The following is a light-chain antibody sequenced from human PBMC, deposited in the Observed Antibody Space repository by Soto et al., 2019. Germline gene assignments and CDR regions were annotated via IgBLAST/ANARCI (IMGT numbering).Light chain of an antibody. CDR3: QQYNSYSLT. V-gene: IGKV1-5*01. J-gene: IGKJ4*01. Sequence: DIQMTQSPSTLSASVGDRVTITCRASQSINSWLAWYQQKPGKAPKLLIYDASSLESGVPSRFSGSASGTEFTLTISSLQPDDFETYYCQQYNSYSLTFGGGTKVDIK. CDR1: QSINSW. CDR2: DAS.